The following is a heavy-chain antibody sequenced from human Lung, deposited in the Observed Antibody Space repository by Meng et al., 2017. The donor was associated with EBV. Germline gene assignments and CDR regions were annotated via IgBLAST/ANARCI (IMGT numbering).Heavy chain of an antibody. Sequence: GRLGESRGRVVQLGGSLKLPCAASGFTFSGAAMHWVRQASGKGLEWVGRIRRKANNYATSFGASFEGRFTISRDDSNNTAYLQMNSLKTEDTAVYYCTSRSYWGQGTLVTVSS. CDR3: TSRSY. D-gene: IGHD3-10*01. CDR1: GFTFSGAA. J-gene: IGHJ4*02. CDR2: IRRKANNYAT. V-gene: IGHV3-73*02.